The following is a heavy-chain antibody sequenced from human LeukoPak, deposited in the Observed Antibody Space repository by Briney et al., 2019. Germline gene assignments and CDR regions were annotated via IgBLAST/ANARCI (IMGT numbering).Heavy chain of an antibody. CDR1: GFTFTNAW. CDR3: TTAGYSGYDWNY. Sequence: PGGSLRLSCAASGFTFTNAWMTWVRQAPGKGLEWVGRIKSKTHDGTTDYAAPVKGRFTISRDDSKNTLYLQMNSLKTEDTAIYYCTTAGYSGYDWNYWGQGALVTVSS. J-gene: IGHJ4*02. V-gene: IGHV3-15*01. D-gene: IGHD5-12*01. CDR2: IKSKTHDGTT.